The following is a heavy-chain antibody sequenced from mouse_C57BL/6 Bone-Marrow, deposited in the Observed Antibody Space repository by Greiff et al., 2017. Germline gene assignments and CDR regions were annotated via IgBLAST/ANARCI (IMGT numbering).Heavy chain of an antibody. V-gene: IGHV5-6*01. J-gene: IGHJ3*01. CDR3: ARRYYDGYYVWFAY. CDR1: GFTFSSYA. CDR2: ISSGGSYT. D-gene: IGHD2-3*01. Sequence: VQVVESGGGLVKPGGSLKLSCAASGFTFSSYAMSWVRQTPEKRLEWVATISSGGSYTYYPDSVKGRFTISRDNAKNTLYLQMSSLKSEDTAMYYCARRYYDGYYVWFAYWGQGTLVTVSA.